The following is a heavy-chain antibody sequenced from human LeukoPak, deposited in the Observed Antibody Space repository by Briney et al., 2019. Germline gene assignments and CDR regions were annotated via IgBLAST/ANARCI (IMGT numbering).Heavy chain of an antibody. V-gene: IGHV3-53*01. D-gene: IGHD2-2*02. Sequence: GSLRLSCAASGFTVSSNYMSWVRQAPGKGLEWVSVIYIGGSTYYAYSVKGRFTISRDISKNTLYLQMNSLRAEDTAMYYCARLGFVVPAVIFDYWGQGTLVTVSS. J-gene: IGHJ4*02. CDR2: IYIGGST. CDR1: GFTVSSNY. CDR3: ARLGFVVPAVIFDY.